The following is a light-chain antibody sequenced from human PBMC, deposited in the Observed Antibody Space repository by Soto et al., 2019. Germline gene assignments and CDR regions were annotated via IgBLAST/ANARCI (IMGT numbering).Light chain of an antibody. V-gene: IGLV3-1*01. CDR3: QAWGTSTVV. CDR1: KLGDKY. J-gene: IGLJ2*01. CDR2: QDS. Sequence: SYELTQSPSVSVSPGQTASITCSGDKLGDKYACWYQQKPGQSPVVVIYQDSKRPSGIPERFSGSNSGNTATLTISGTQAMDEADYSCQAWGTSTVVFGGGTKLTVL.